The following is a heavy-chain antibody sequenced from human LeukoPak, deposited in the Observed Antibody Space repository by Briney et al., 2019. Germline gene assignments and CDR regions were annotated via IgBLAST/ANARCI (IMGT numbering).Heavy chain of an antibody. CDR1: GYTFTGYY. CDR3: AREDIAAAVNFDY. D-gene: IGHD6-13*01. V-gene: IGHV1-2*02. CDR2: INPNSGGT. J-gene: IGHJ4*02. Sequence: ASVKVSCKASGYTFTGYYMHWVRQAPGQGLEWMGWINPNSGGTNYAQKFQGRVTMTRDTSISTAYMELSRLRSDDTAVYYCAREDIAAAVNFDYWGQGTLATVSS.